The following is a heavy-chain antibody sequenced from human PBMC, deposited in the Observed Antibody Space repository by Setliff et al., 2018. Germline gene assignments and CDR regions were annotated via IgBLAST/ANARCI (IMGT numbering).Heavy chain of an antibody. Sequence: GESLKISCAASGFTFSSYNMNWVRQAPGKGLEWVSYISSSSSTIYYADSVKGRFTISRDNAKNSLYLQMNSLRAEDTAVYYCARGGFDPWGQGTLVTVSS. J-gene: IGHJ5*02. CDR3: ARGGFDP. CDR2: ISSSSSTI. CDR1: GFTFSSYN. V-gene: IGHV3-48*04.